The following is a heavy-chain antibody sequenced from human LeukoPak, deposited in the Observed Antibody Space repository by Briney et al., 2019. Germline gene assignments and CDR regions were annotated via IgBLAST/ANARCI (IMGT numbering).Heavy chain of an antibody. CDR1: VGSISSYY. CDR2: IYYSVST. D-gene: IGHD3-22*01. V-gene: IGHV4-59*12. Sequence: PSETLSLTCTVSVGSISSYYWSWIRQSPGKGREWIGYIYYSVSTNYNPSLKSRVTISVDTSKNQFSLKLSSVTAADTAVYYCARGPSYYDSSGYYDYWGQGTLVTVSS. CDR3: ARGPSYYDSSGYYDY. J-gene: IGHJ4*02.